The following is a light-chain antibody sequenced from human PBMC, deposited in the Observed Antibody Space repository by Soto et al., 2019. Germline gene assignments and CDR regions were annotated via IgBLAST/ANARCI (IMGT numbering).Light chain of an antibody. CDR2: DAS. CDR1: QSVTNS. Sequence: ITLTQSPGTLSLSPGERATLSCRASQSVTNSLAWFQQKPGQAPRLLIYDASKRPSRAPARFSGSGSGTDFTLTISSLEPEDFAVYYCHQRGAWPLTFGGGTTVEI. V-gene: IGKV3-11*01. J-gene: IGKJ4*01. CDR3: HQRGAWPLT.